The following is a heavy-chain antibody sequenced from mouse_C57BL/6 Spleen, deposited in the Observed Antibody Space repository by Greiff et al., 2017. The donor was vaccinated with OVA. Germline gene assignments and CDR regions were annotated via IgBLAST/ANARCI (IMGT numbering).Heavy chain of an antibody. Sequence: EVKLVESGGGLVKPGGSLKLSCAASGFTFSDYGMHWVRQAPEKGLEWVAYISSGSSTIYYADTVKGRFTISRDNAKNTLFLQMTSLRSEDTAMYYCARGTVVATDAMDYWGQGTSVTVSS. J-gene: IGHJ4*01. CDR2: ISSGSSTI. V-gene: IGHV5-17*01. CDR1: GFTFSDYG. CDR3: ARGTVVATDAMDY. D-gene: IGHD1-1*01.